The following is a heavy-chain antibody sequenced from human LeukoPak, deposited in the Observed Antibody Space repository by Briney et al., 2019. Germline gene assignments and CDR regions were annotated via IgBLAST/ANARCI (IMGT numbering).Heavy chain of an antibody. CDR1: GYTFSGYY. CDR3: ARVVDILTGHDTALDY. V-gene: IGHV1-2*02. Sequence: GASVKVSCKASGYTFSGYYIHWVRQAPGQGLEWVGWINPNTGGTNFAQNFQGRVTMTTVTSISTAYMELSRLRSDDTAVYYCARVVDILTGHDTALDYWGQGTLVTVSS. J-gene: IGHJ4*02. D-gene: IGHD3-9*01. CDR2: INPNTGGT.